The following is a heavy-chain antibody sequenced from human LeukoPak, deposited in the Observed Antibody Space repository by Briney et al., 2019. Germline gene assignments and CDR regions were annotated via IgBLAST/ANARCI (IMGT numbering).Heavy chain of an antibody. D-gene: IGHD2/OR15-2a*01. Sequence: GGSLRLSCAASGFTFSTYGMHWVRQAPGMGLEWVAVIWYDGSNKYYADSVKGRFTISRDNSKNTLYLQMNSLRAEDTAVYYCATEYDYWGQGTLVTVSS. J-gene: IGHJ4*02. CDR2: IWYDGSNK. V-gene: IGHV3-33*08. CDR3: ATEYDY. CDR1: GFTFSTYG.